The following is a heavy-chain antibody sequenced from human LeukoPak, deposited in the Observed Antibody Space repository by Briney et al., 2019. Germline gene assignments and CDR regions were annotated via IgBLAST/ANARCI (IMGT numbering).Heavy chain of an antibody. V-gene: IGHV3-23*01. CDR2: ISGSGDNT. J-gene: IGHJ4*02. Sequence: GGSLSLSCAVSGFTFSSYAMSWVRQAPGKGLEWVSTISGSGDNTYSADSVRGRFTISRDNSKDTLYLQMNSLRAEDTAIYYCAKVSWANYFDYWGQGTLVTVSS. D-gene: IGHD6-13*01. CDR1: GFTFSSYA. CDR3: AKVSWANYFDY.